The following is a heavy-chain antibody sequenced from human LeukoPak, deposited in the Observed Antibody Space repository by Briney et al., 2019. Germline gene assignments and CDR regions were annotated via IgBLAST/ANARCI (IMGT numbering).Heavy chain of an antibody. J-gene: IGHJ3*02. Sequence: ASVKVSCKASGYTFTSYDINWVRQATGQGLEWMGWMNPNSGNTGYAQKFQGRVTMTRNTSISTAYMELSSLRSEDTAVYYCARVGDFYHNSGYYLYKDAFDIWGQGTMVTVSS. CDR1: GYTFTSYD. CDR2: MNPNSGNT. V-gene: IGHV1-8*01. D-gene: IGHD3-22*01. CDR3: ARVGDFYHNSGYYLYKDAFDI.